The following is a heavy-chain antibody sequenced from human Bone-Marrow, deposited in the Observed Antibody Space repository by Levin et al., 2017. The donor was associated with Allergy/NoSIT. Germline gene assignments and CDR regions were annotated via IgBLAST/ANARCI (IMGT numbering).Heavy chain of an antibody. CDR3: VRGSGYYDSSGSDDHAFDS. D-gene: IGHD3-22*01. CDR2: ISTSGFTI. J-gene: IGHJ3*02. CDR1: GFTFSDSY. V-gene: IGHV3-11*01. Sequence: GGSLRLSCAASGFTFSDSYMSWIRQAPGKGLEWISYISTSGFTIYYADPVKGRSSISRDNAKNSLYLQMNNLRADDAAMYYCVRGSGYYDSSGSDDHAFDSWGQGTMVTVSS.